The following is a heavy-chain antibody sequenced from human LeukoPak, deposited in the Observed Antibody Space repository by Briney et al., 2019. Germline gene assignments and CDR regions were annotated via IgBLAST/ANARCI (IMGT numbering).Heavy chain of an antibody. CDR3: AAGFSNHGYIY. CDR1: GLTFRTSA. V-gene: IGHV1-58*02. CDR2: TVLGSGDT. Sequence: SVKVSCKASGLTFRTSAMQWVRQTRGQGLEWIGWTVLGSGDTNYAQSLKERVTITRDMSTSTAYMELRSLRSEDTAMYYCAAGFSNHGYIYWGQEPWSPSPQ. D-gene: IGHD6-13*01. J-gene: IGHJ4*01.